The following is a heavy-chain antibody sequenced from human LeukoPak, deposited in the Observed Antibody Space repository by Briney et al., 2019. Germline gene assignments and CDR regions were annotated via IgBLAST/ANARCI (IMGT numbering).Heavy chain of an antibody. CDR2: INSDGSST. D-gene: IGHD3-10*01. CDR1: GFTFSDYY. J-gene: IGHJ4*02. V-gene: IGHV3-74*01. CDR3: AKGTFGELLYFDY. Sequence: GGSLRLSCAASGFTFSDYYMSWIRQAPGKGLVWVSRINSDGSSTSYADSVKGRFTISRDNAKNTLYLQMNSLRAEDKAVYYCAKGTFGELLYFDYWGQGTLVTVSS.